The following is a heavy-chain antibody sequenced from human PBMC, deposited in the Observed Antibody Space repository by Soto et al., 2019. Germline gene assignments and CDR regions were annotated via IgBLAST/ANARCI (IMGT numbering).Heavy chain of an antibody. CDR2: IKSKTDGGTT. V-gene: IGHV3-15*01. J-gene: IGHJ6*02. Sequence: PGGSLRLSCAASGFTFSNAWMSWVRQAPGKGLEWVGRIKSKTDGGTTDYAAPVKGRFTISRDDSKNTLYLQMNSLKTEDTAVYYCTPPLAAPYFYYGMDVWGQGTTVTVSS. CDR1: GFTFSNAW. CDR3: TPPLAAPYFYYGMDV. D-gene: IGHD3-16*01.